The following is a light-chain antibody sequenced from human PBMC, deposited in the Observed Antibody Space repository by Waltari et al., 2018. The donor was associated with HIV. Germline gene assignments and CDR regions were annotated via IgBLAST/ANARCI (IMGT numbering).Light chain of an antibody. CDR2: GAS. CDR1: QRVNRHY. Sequence: EIELTPSPGTLSSSPGERATLSRRASQRVNRHYLDWYPERPGQAPRLLIFGASNRATCIPGRFRGGGSGTDFTLTSSRLEPEDCAVYYCQQYGGSLSWPLGHGTMVEIK. CDR3: QQYGGSLSWP. J-gene: IGKJ1*01. V-gene: IGKV3-20*01.